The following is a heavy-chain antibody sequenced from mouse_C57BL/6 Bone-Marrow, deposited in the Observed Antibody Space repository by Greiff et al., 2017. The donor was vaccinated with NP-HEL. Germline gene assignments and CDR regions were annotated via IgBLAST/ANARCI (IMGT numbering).Heavy chain of an antibody. D-gene: IGHD1-1*01. Sequence: DVMLVESGGGLVQPGGSLSLSCAASGFTFTDYYMSWVRQPPGKALEWLGFIRNKANGYTTEYSASVKGRFTISRDNSQSILYLQMNALKAEDSATYYCARYGYGWYFDVWGTGTTVTVSS. J-gene: IGHJ1*03. CDR2: IRNKANGYTT. CDR3: ARYGYGWYFDV. V-gene: IGHV7-3*01. CDR1: GFTFTDYY.